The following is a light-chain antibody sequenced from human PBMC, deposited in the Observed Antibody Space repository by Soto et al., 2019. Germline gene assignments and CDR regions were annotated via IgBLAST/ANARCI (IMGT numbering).Light chain of an antibody. CDR3: QQSYSSPQMYT. CDR2: AAS. Sequence: DIQMTQSPSSLSASVGDRVTITCRASQSISNSLNWYQQKPGKAPALLIYAASNLQSGVPSRFTGSGSGTDFTLTISSLQPEDFTTYYCQQSYSSPQMYTFGQGTKREIK. J-gene: IGKJ2*01. CDR1: QSISNS. V-gene: IGKV1-39*01.